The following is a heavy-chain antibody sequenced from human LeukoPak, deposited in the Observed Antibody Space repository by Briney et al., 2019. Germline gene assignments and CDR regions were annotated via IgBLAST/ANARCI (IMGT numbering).Heavy chain of an antibody. J-gene: IGHJ4*02. CDR3: ARTLQRGYSGYASDY. CDR2: IQQDGGEK. V-gene: IGHV3-7*01. CDR1: GFTFATHW. D-gene: IGHD5-12*01. Sequence: GGSLRLSCAASGFTFATHWMSWVRQAPGKGLEWVATIQQDGGEKYYVDSVRGRFTISRDDAKNSLYLQMNSLRAEDTAVYYCARTLQRGYSGYASDYWGQGTLVTVSS.